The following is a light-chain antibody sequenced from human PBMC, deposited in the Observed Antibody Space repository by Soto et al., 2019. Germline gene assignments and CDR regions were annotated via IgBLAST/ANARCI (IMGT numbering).Light chain of an antibody. CDR3: QQSFTTPRT. CDR1: QGVSNW. Sequence: DIQMTQSPSSVSASVGDRVTITCRASQGVSNWLAWYQQKPGKAPKLLIYAASTLRSGVPSRFRGSGSGTDFTFTISSLQPEDFATYYCQQSFTTPRTFGQGTNLEIK. CDR2: AAS. J-gene: IGKJ1*01. V-gene: IGKV1-12*01.